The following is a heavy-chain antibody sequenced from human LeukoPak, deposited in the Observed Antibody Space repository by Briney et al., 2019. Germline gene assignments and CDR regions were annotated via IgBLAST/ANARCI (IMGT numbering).Heavy chain of an antibody. Sequence: GGSLRLSCAASGFTFSSYEMNWVRQAPGKGLEWVSYISSSGSTIYYADSVKGQFTISRDNAKNSLYLQMNSLRAEDTAVYYCARDGSSTSCLDYWGQGTLVTVSS. CDR1: GFTFSSYE. CDR2: ISSSGSTI. CDR3: ARDGSSTSCLDY. D-gene: IGHD2-2*01. V-gene: IGHV3-48*03. J-gene: IGHJ4*02.